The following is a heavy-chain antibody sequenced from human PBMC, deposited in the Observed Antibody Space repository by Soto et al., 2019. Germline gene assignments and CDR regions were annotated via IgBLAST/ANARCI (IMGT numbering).Heavy chain of an antibody. CDR1: GGSVTNSSYY. CDR3: AREFPYYESSDSYFDY. D-gene: IGHD3-16*01. CDR2: VYYRGRS. Sequence: SETLSLTCTVSGGSVTNSSYYWGWIRQSPGKGLEWIGSVYYRGRSYSKSSVKSRVTISVDTSKNQFSLHLNSVTPEDTAVYYCAREFPYYESSDSYFDYWGQGALVTVS. J-gene: IGHJ4*02. V-gene: IGHV4-39*07.